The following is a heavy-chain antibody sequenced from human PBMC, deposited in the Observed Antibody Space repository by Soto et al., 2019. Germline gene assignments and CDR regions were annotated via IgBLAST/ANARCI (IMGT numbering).Heavy chain of an antibody. V-gene: IGHV3-23*01. CDR1: GFTFSSHG. Sequence: EVQLLESGGGLVQPGGSLRLSCAASGFTFSSHGMTWVRQAPGKGLEWVLSISGSGDRAYYADSVKGRFTVSRDNSKNTVYLQMNSLRVEDTAVYYCAKMGDSSGYDFFDYWGQGTLVAVSS. D-gene: IGHD3-22*01. J-gene: IGHJ4*02. CDR3: AKMGDSSGYDFFDY. CDR2: ISGSGDRA.